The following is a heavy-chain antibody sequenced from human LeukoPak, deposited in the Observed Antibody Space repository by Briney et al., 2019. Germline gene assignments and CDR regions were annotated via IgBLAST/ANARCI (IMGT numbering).Heavy chain of an antibody. CDR1: GFTLSSYA. Sequence: GGSLSLSCAASGFTLSSYAMHWVRQAPGKGLEWVAVISYDGSNKYYADSVKGRFTISRDNSKNTLYLQMNSLRAEDTAVYYCARSRSSSSIDYWGQGTLVTVSS. D-gene: IGHD6-6*01. J-gene: IGHJ4*02. CDR3: ARSRSSSSIDY. CDR2: ISYDGSNK. V-gene: IGHV3-30-3*01.